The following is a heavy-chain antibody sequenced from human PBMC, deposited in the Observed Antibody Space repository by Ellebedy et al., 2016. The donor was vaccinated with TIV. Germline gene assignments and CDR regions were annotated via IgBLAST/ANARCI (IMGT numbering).Heavy chain of an antibody. CDR1: GDSISSYY. Sequence: MPGGSLRLSCTVSGDSISSYYWSWIRQPAGKGLEWIGRIYSSGPPTYTPSLKSRVSMSVATSKNQFSLRLSPVTAADTAVYYCARDYRERRGFLDSWGQGTLVTVSS. V-gene: IGHV4-4*07. J-gene: IGHJ4*02. CDR3: ARDYRERRGFLDS. D-gene: IGHD3-16*02. CDR2: IYSSGPP.